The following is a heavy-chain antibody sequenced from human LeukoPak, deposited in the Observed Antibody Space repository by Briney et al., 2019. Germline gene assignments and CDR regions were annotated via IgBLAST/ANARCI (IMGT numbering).Heavy chain of an antibody. J-gene: IGHJ4*02. CDR3: ARGCCGWYYFDY. CDR1: GFTFSSYA. D-gene: IGHD6-19*01. V-gene: IGHV3-21*01. CDR2: ISSSSSYI. Sequence: GGSLRLSCAASGFTFSSYAMSWVRQAPGKGLEWVSSISSSSSYIYYADSVKGRFTISRDNAKNSLYLQMNSLRAEDTAVYYCARGCCGWYYFDYWGQGTLVTVSS.